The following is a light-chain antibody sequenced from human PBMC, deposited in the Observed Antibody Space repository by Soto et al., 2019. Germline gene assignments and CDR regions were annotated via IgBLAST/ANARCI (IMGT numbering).Light chain of an antibody. J-gene: IGKJ5*01. CDR2: GAS. CDR1: QSVSSSY. CDR3: QQRQYWPPIT. V-gene: IGKV3-11*01. Sequence: EIVLTQPPGTLSLSPGERATLSCRAIQSVSSSYLVWYQQKPGQAPRLLIYGASNRAAGIPARFSGSGSGTDFTLTISSLEPEDFAIYYCQQRQYWPPITFGQGTRLEI.